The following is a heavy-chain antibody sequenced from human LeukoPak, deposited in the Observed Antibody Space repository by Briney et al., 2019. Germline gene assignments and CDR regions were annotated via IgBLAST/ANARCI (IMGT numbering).Heavy chain of an antibody. V-gene: IGHV5-51*01. CDR1: GYSFATSW. D-gene: IGHD6-13*01. J-gene: IGHJ3*02. CDR3: ARLAGGSSPPLRDAFDI. Sequence: GESLKISCKGFGYSFATSWIGWVRQMSGKGLEWMGITDPGDSSTRYSPSFQGQVTISADKSIGTAYLQWSSLKASDTAMYYCARLAGGSSPPLRDAFDIWGQGTVVTVSS. CDR2: TDPGDSST.